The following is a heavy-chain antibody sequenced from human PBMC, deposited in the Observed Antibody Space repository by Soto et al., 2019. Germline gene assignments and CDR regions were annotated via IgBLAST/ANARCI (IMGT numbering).Heavy chain of an antibody. CDR3: ARDTTARNRDYDSSGYLFDY. CDR1: GYSISSGYY. J-gene: IGHJ4*02. CDR2: IYHSGST. D-gene: IGHD3-22*01. Sequence: SETLSLTCAVSGYSISSGYYWGWIRQPRGKGLEWIGSIYHSGSTYYNPSLKSRVTISVDTSKNQFSLKLSSVTAADTAVYYCARDTTARNRDYDSSGYLFDYWGQGTLVTV. V-gene: IGHV4-38-2*02.